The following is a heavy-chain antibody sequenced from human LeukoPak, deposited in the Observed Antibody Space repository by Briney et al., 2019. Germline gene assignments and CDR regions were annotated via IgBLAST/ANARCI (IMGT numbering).Heavy chain of an antibody. D-gene: IGHD3-16*01. Sequence: ASEKVSCKASGYTFTSYDINWVRQATGQGLEWMGWMNPNSGNTGYAQKFQGRVTMTRDTSISTAYMELSSLRSEDTAVYYCARGYRYDYVWGGDIWGQGTMVTVSS. J-gene: IGHJ3*02. CDR1: GYTFTSYD. CDR2: MNPNSGNT. CDR3: ARGYRYDYVWGGDI. V-gene: IGHV1-8*01.